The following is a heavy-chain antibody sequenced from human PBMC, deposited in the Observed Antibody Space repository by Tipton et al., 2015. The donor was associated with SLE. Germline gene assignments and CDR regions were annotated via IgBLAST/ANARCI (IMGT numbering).Heavy chain of an antibody. J-gene: IGHJ4*02. CDR3: ARAVGDTSGYLDY. Sequence: TLSLTCTASGGSIRSSTYYWGWIRQPPGKGLEWIGSLDYSGSTYYNPSLKSRINISVDTSKNQFSLKLSSVTAADTAVYYCARAVGDTSGYLDYWGLGTLVTVSS. CDR2: LDYSGST. V-gene: IGHV4-39*07. CDR1: GGSIRSSTYY. D-gene: IGHD3-22*01.